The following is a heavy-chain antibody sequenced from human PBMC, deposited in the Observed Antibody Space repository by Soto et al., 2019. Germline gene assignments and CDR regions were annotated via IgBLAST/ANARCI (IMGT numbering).Heavy chain of an antibody. CDR3: ARESGGATATLDYYYFYMDV. CDR2: INPNSGVT. V-gene: IGHV1-2*04. Sequence: QVQLVQSGAEVKKPGASVTVSCRSSGDTFTDYYMHWVRQAPGQGLEWMGWINPNSGVTKYAQTFQGWGTMTRDTSIRTVYMKLSRLRSDDTAVYYCARESGGATATLDYYYFYMDVWGTGTTVTVSS. D-gene: IGHD5-12*01. CDR1: GDTFTDYY. J-gene: IGHJ6*03.